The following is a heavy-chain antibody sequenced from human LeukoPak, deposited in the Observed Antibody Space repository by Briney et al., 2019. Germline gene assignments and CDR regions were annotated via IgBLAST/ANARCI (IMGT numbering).Heavy chain of an antibody. CDR2: IYYSGST. CDR3: ARTVGIAAKWFDP. CDR1: GGSISSSSYY. J-gene: IGHJ5*02. D-gene: IGHD6-13*01. V-gene: IGHV4-39*07. Sequence: PSETLSLTCTVSGGSISSSSYYWGWIRQPPGKGLEWIGSIYYSGSTNYNPSLKSRVTISVDTSKNQFSLKLSSVTAADTAVYYCARTVGIAAKWFDPWGQGTLVTVSS.